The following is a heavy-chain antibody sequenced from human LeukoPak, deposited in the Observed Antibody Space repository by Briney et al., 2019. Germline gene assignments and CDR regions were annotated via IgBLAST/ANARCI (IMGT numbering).Heavy chain of an antibody. CDR1: GLIFSTNW. CDR3: ARGGGNCLDY. CDR2: ISYDGSNK. D-gene: IGHD3-16*01. Sequence: PGGSLRLSCAASGLIFSTNWMSWFRQAPGKGLEWVAVISYDGSNKYYADSVKGRFTISRNNSKNTLYLQMNSLRAEDTAVYYCARGGGNCLDYWGQGTLVAVSS. V-gene: IGHV3-30-3*01. J-gene: IGHJ4*02.